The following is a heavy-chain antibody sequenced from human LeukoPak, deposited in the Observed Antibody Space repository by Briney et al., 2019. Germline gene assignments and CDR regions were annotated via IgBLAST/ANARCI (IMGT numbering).Heavy chain of an antibody. Sequence: GGSLTLSCAASGFPLSSYWMHWVRQAPGKGLEWVAQIRADGTRIVYGDSVKGRFTISRGNARNMLFLQMNSLRPEDSAVYYCARDDVSPQAFDIWGQGTMVTVSS. J-gene: IGHJ3*02. D-gene: IGHD2/OR15-2a*01. CDR1: GFPLSSYW. V-gene: IGHV3-74*01. CDR2: IRADGTRI. CDR3: ARDDVSPQAFDI.